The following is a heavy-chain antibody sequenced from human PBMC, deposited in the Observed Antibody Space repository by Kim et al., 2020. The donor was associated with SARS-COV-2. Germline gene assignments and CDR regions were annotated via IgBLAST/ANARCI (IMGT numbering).Heavy chain of an antibody. CDR3: ARSDYGSGFPMDV. V-gene: IGHV1-69*13. J-gene: IGHJ6*02. D-gene: IGHD3-10*01. Sequence: SVKVSCKASEGTFSSYAISWVRQAPGQGLEWMGGIIPIFGTANYAQKFQGRVTITADESTSTAYMVLSSLRSADTAVYYCARSDYGSGFPMDVWGQGATVTVSS. CDR2: IIPIFGTA. CDR1: EGTFSSYA.